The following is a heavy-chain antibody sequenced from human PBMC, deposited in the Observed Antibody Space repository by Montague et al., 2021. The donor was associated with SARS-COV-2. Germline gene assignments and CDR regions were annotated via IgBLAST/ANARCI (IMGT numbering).Heavy chain of an antibody. Sequence: PALVKPTQTLTLTCTFSGFSLSTSGMCVSWIRQPPGKALEWLARIDWDDDKNYSTSLKTRLTVSKDTSKNQVVLTMTNMDPVDTATYYCAREIAAAGPALDYWGQGTLVTVSS. CDR3: AREIAAAGPALDY. CDR1: GFSLSTSGMC. J-gene: IGHJ4*02. D-gene: IGHD6-13*01. CDR2: IDWDDDK. V-gene: IGHV2-70*11.